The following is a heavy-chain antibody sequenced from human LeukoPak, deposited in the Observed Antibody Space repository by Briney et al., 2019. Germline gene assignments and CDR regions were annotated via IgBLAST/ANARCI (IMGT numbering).Heavy chain of an antibody. V-gene: IGHV3-23*01. CDR2: ISGSGGST. CDR1: GVTFSSYA. CDR3: AKHTSHYYYYMDV. D-gene: IGHD3-3*01. Sequence: QPGGSLRLSCAASGVTFSSYAMSWVRQAPGKGLEWVSTISGSGGSTYYADSVKGEFTISTDNTKNTLYLQMNSLRAADNAVYYCAKHTSHYYYYMDVWGKGTTVTVSS. J-gene: IGHJ6*03.